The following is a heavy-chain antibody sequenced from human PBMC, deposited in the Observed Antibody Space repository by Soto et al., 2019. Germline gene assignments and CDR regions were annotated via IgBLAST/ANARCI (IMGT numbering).Heavy chain of an antibody. CDR1: GGSVSSGNYN. J-gene: IGHJ5*02. V-gene: IGHV4-61*03. CDR3: ARGRNNWFDP. Sequence: SETLSLTCTVSGGSVSSGNYNWGWLRQPPGKGPEWIGYIYYSGSTRYNPSLKSRLTISVDTSKNHFSLTLTSVNAADTAVYYCARGRNNWFDPWGQGTLVTVSS. CDR2: IYYSGST.